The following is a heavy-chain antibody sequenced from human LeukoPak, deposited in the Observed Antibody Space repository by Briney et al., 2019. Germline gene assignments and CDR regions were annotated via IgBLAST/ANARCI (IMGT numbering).Heavy chain of an antibody. CDR3: ARGGKGSGRSYYYYYYMDV. J-gene: IGHJ6*03. CDR1: GGSISSYY. V-gene: IGHV4-4*07. Sequence: SETLSLTCTVSGGSISSYYWSWIRQPAGKGLEWIGRIYTSGSTNYNPSLKSRVTMSVDTSKNQFSLKLSSVTAADTAVYYCARGGKGSGRSYYYYYYMDVWGKGTTVTVSS. D-gene: IGHD3-10*01. CDR2: IYTSGST.